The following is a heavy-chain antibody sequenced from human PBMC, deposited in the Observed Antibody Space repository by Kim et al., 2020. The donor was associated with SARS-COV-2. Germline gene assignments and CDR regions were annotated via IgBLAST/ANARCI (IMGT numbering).Heavy chain of an antibody. V-gene: IGHV4-31*03. J-gene: IGHJ3*02. D-gene: IGHD3-16*01. CDR1: GGSISSGGYY. Sequence: SETLSLTCTVSGGSISSGGYYWSWIRQHPGKGLEWIGYIYYSGSTYYNPSLKSRVTISVDTSKNQFSLKLSSVTAADTAVYYCARDGGQAFDIWGQGTMVTVSS. CDR2: IYYSGST. CDR3: ARDGGQAFDI.